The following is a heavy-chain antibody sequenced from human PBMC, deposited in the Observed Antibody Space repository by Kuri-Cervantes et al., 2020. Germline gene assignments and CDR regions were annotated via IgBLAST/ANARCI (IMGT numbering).Heavy chain of an antibody. CDR1: GFTFSSYA. CDR3: AKVSTAGY. J-gene: IGHJ4*02. Sequence: ETLSLTCAASGFTFSSYAMSWARQAPGKGLEWVSAISGSGGSTYYADSVKGRFTISRDNSKNTLYLQMNSLRAEDTAVYYCAKVSTAGYWGQGTLVTVSS. CDR2: ISGSGGST. V-gene: IGHV3-23*01.